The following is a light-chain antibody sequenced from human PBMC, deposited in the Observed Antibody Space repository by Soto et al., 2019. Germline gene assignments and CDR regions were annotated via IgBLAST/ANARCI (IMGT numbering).Light chain of an antibody. J-gene: IGKJ4*01. V-gene: IGKV3-15*01. Sequence: EIVMTQSPATLSVSPGERATLSCRASQSVSSNLAWYQQKPGQAPRLLIYGASTRATGIPARFSGSGSGTEFTLTVSILQSEDFAVYYCHQFNIWRHLLSFGGGTKLEIK. CDR2: GAS. CDR1: QSVSSN. CDR3: HQFNIWRHLLS.